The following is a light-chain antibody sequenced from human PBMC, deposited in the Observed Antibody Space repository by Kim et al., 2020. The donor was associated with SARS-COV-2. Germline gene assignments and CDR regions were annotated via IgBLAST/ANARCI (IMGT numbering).Light chain of an antibody. CDR2: QDS. J-gene: IGLJ2*01. CDR1: KLGDKY. CDR3: QAWDSSTADVV. Sequence: PGQTAVITCSGDKLGDKYACWYQQKPGQSPVLVIYQDSKRPSGIPERFSGSNSGNTATLTISGTQAMDEADYYCQAWDSSTADVVFGGGTQLTVL. V-gene: IGLV3-1*01.